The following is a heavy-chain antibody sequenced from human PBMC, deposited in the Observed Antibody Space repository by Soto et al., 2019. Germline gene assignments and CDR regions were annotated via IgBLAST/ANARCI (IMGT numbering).Heavy chain of an antibody. V-gene: IGHV4-59*01. J-gene: IGHJ5*02. CDR3: ARRVVGYCSGGSCYWFDP. CDR1: GGSISSYY. Sequence: SETLSLTCTVSGGSISSYYWSWIRQPPGKGLEWIGYIYYSGSTNYNPSLKSRVTISVDTSKNQFSLKLSSVTAADTAVYYCARRVVGYCSGGSCYWFDPWGQGTLVTVSS. CDR2: IYYSGST. D-gene: IGHD2-15*01.